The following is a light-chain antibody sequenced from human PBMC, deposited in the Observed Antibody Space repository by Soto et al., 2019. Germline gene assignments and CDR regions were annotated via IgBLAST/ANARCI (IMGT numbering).Light chain of an antibody. V-gene: IGKV3-20*01. J-gene: IGKJ2*01. Sequence: EIVLTQAPGTLSLSPGQRATLSCTASESISRDYLAWYQQRLGQAPRLLIYGASSGATGIPDRFRGSGSGTDFTLTISGLEPEDFAIYYSQQYGGVPYSFGQGTKLEIK. CDR2: GAS. CDR3: QQYGGVPYS. CDR1: ESISRDY.